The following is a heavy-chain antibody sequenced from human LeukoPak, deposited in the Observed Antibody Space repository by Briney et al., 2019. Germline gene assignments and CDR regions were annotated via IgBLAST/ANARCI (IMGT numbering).Heavy chain of an antibody. CDR3: VRGVPKTSYYYYYMDV. CDR2: ISSSGFTI. Sequence: PGGSLRLSCAVSGFTCSDYSMNWVRQAPGKGLEWVSYISSSGFTINYADSAKGRFTISRDNAKNSLYLQMNSLRAEDTAVYYCVRGVPKTSYYYYYMDVWGKGTTVTVSS. V-gene: IGHV3-48*01. CDR1: GFTCSDYS. D-gene: IGHD4-11*01. J-gene: IGHJ6*03.